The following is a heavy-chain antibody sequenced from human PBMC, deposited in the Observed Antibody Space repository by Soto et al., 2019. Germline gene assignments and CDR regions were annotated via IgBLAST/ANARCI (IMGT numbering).Heavy chain of an antibody. CDR2: ICYSGGT. D-gene: IGHD1-26*01. J-gene: IGHJ6*02. V-gene: IGHV4-31*03. Sequence: PSETLSLTCTVSGGSISSGGYYWSWIRQHPGKGLEWIGYICYSGGTYYTPSLKSRVTISVDTSKNQFSLKLSSVTAADTAVYYCARDRWELLRGYYYGMEVWGQGTTVTVSS. CDR1: GGSISSGGYY. CDR3: ARDRWELLRGYYYGMEV.